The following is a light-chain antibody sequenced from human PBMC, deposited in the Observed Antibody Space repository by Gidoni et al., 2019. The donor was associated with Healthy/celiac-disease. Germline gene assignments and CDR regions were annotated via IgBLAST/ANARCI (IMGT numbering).Light chain of an antibody. CDR2: GAS. CDR3: QQYNNWPWT. V-gene: IGKV3-15*01. CDR1: QSVSSN. Sequence: EIVMTQSPATLSVSPGERATLSCRASQSVSSNLAWYQQKPGQAPRLLIYGASTRATGLPARFSGSGSGTEFTLTISSLQSEDFAVYYCQQYNNWPWTFXXXTKVEIK. J-gene: IGKJ1*01.